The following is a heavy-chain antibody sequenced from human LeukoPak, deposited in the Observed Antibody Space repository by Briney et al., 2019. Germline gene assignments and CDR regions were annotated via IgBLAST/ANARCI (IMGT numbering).Heavy chain of an antibody. J-gene: IGHJ4*02. CDR1: GYSISSGYY. CDR2: IYHSGST. V-gene: IGHV4-38-2*02. D-gene: IGHD3-10*01. Sequence: PSETLSLTCTVSGYSISSGYYWGWIRQPPGKGLEWIGSIYHSGSTYYNPSLKSRVTISVDTSKNQFSLKLSSVTAADTAVYYCARGVYYGSGSYFGYWGQGTLVTVSS. CDR3: ARGVYYGSGSYFGY.